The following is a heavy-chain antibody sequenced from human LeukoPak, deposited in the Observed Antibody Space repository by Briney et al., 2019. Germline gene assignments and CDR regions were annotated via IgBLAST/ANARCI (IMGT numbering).Heavy chain of an antibody. CDR1: GDSVDGFY. V-gene: IGHV4-4*07. Sequence: SSETLSLTCTVSGDSVDGFYWSWIRQAAGKGPEWLGRIYTSGATNCYPSLKSRVSMSIDTSKNQFSLRLSSVTAADTAVYYCARGGAYSKSHFLYYQFKDVWGKGTTVTVSS. CDR2: IYTSGAT. CDR3: ARGGAYSKSHFLYYQFKDV. D-gene: IGHD4-11*01. J-gene: IGHJ6*03.